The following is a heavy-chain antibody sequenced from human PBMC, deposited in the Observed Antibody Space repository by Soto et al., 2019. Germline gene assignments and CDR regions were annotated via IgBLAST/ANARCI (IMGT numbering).Heavy chain of an antibody. CDR1: GSVVRGYY. CDR2: IYYSGTT. CDR3: ARESYYGSGATVVAY. V-gene: IGHV4-59*02. Sequence: SETLSLTCPLCGSVVRGYYWILIRQPPGKGLEWIGYIYYSGTTSYNPSLNSRVTMSVDTSKNQFSLKVNSVTAADTAVYYCARESYYGSGATVVAYWGQGTLVTVSS. D-gene: IGHD3-10*01. J-gene: IGHJ4*02.